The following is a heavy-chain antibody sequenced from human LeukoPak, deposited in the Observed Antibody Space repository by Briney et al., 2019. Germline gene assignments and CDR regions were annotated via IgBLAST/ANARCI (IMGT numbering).Heavy chain of an antibody. CDR3: ARDGSSNDNWFDP. CDR1: GYTFTGYY. CDR2: INPNSGGT. V-gene: IGHV1-2*06. Sequence: ASVTVSCTASGYTFTGYYMHWVRQAPGQGLEWMGRINPNSGGTNYAQKFQGRVTMTRDTSISTAYMELSRPISDDTAVYYCARDGSSNDNWFDPWGQGTLVTVSS. D-gene: IGHD6-13*01. J-gene: IGHJ5*02.